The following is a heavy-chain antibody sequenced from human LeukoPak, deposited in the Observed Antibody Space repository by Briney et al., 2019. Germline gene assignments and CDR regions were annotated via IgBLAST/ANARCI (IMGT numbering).Heavy chain of an antibody. Sequence: GGSLRLSCAVSGFTVSSNYMSWVRQAPGKGLEWVSVLYNGGNTYYADSVKGRFTVSRDNSKNTLYLQMNSLRAEDTAVYYCAKRGWELLMGYYYYGMDVWGQGTTVTVSS. CDR2: LYNGGNT. CDR3: AKRGWELLMGYYYYGMDV. D-gene: IGHD1-26*01. V-gene: IGHV3-53*05. CDR1: GFTVSSNY. J-gene: IGHJ6*02.